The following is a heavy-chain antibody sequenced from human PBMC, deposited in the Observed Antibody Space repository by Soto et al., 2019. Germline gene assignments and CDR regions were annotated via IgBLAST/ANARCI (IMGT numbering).Heavy chain of an antibody. D-gene: IGHD5-12*01. CDR1: GYTFTGYY. CDR3: ARDLTYIVATTGYYYYGMDV. J-gene: IGHJ6*02. V-gene: IGHV1-2*04. CDR2: INPNSGGT. Sequence: GASVKVSCKASGYTFTGYYMHWVRQAPGQGLECMGWINPNSGGTNYAQKFQGWVTMTRDTSISTAYMELSRLRSDDTAVYYCARDLTYIVATTGYYYYGMDVWGQGTTVTVSS.